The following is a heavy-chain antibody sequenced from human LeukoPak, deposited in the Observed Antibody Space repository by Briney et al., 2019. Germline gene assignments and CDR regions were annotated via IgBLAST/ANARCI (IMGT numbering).Heavy chain of an antibody. CDR1: GFTVSRNY. CDR3: ARGDGYNFFDS. Sequence: GGSLRLSSAASGFTVSRNYMSWVRQAPGKGLEWVSVIYIDGNTYYADSVRGRFTTSRDNSKNTVYLQMNSPRAEDTAVYYCARGDGYNFFDSWGQGTLVTVSS. V-gene: IGHV3-66*01. CDR2: IYIDGNT. D-gene: IGHD5-24*01. J-gene: IGHJ4*02.